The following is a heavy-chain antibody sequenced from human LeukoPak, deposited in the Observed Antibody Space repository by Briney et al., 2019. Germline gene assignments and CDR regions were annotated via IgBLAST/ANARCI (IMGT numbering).Heavy chain of an antibody. CDR1: GFTFSSYT. CDR3: ARGVGATQAFFDY. Sequence: GGSLRLSCSASGFTFSSYTINWVRQAPVKGLEWVSSISSSSTYIYYADSMKGRITVSRDNAKNSLFLQMNSLRAEDAAVYYCARGVGATQAFFDYWGQGTLVTVSS. J-gene: IGHJ4*02. CDR2: ISSSSTYI. V-gene: IGHV3-21*01. D-gene: IGHD1-26*01.